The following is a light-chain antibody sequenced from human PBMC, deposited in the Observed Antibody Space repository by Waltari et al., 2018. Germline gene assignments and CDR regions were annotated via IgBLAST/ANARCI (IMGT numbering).Light chain of an antibody. J-gene: IGKJ4*01. CDR2: DAS. CDR3: QQRNTWPTVT. Sequence: EVVFTQSPATLSLSPGERATLSCRASQSVSNYLVWYQQKPGQAPSLLISDASNRATGIPARFSGGGSGTDFTLTISSLEPEDSAVYYCQQRNTWPTVTFGGGTKVEIK. CDR1: QSVSNY. V-gene: IGKV3-11*01.